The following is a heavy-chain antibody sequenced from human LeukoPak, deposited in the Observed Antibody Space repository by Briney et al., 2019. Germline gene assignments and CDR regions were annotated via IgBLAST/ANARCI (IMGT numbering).Heavy chain of an antibody. CDR1: GFTFSSYG. V-gene: IGHV3-30*18. CDR3: AKEQAGYDY. Sequence: GGSLRLSCAASGFTFSSYGIPWVRQAPGKGLEWVAVISYDGSNKYYADSVKGRFTISRDNSKNTLYLQMNSLRAEDTAVYYCAKEQAGYDYWGQGTLVTVSS. J-gene: IGHJ4*02. CDR2: ISYDGSNK. D-gene: IGHD3-9*01.